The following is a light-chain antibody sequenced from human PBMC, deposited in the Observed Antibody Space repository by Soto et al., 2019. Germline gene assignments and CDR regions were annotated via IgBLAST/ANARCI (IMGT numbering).Light chain of an antibody. CDR2: DVS. CDR3: SSYTSSSTFYV. V-gene: IGLV2-14*01. Sequence: QSALTQPASVSGSPGQSITISCTGTSSDVGGYNYVSWYQQHPGKAPKLMIYDVSNRPSGVSNRFSGSKSGNTASLTISGLQAEDEADYYCSSYTSSSTFYVFGTGTKGDRP. J-gene: IGLJ1*01. CDR1: SSDVGGYNY.